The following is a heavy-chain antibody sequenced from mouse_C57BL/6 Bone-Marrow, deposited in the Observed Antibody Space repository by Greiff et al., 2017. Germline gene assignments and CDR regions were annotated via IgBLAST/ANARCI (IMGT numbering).Heavy chain of an antibody. CDR3: ARDLPITTAYAIDD. D-gene: IGHD1-2*01. CDR2: IYPGDGDT. J-gene: IGHJ4*01. CDR1: GYAFSSSW. V-gene: IGHV1-82*01. Sequence: QVQLKQSGPELVKPGASVTISCKASGYAFSSSWMNWVKQRPGKGLEWIGRIYPGDGDTNYNGKFKGKATLTADKSSSTAYMQLSSLTSEDSAVYFGARDLPITTAYAIDDGGQGTAATVSA.